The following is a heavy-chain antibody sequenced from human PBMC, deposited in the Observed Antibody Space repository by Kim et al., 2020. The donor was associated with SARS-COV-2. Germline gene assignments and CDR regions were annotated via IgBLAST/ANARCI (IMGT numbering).Heavy chain of an antibody. CDR1: GGSISSYY. CDR2: IYYSGST. V-gene: IGHV4-59*13. CDR3: AREKRIYDSSKSNWFDP. J-gene: IGHJ5*02. Sequence: SETLSLTCTVYGGSISSYYWSWIRQPPGKGLEWIGYIYYSGSTNYNPSLKSRVTISVDTSKNQFSLKLSSVTAADTAVYYCAREKRIYDSSKSNWFDPWGQGTLVTFSS. D-gene: IGHD3-22*01.